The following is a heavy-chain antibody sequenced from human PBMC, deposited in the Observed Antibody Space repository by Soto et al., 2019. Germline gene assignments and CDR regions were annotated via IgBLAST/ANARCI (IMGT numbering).Heavy chain of an antibody. Sequence: GESLKISCKGSGYSFTNYWIGWVRQMPGKGLEWMGIIYPGDSDTRYSPSFEGQVTISADKSISTAYLQWSSLKASDTAMYYCARRAYCGGDCYAFDIWGQGTMVTVSS. CDR1: GYSFTNYW. CDR3: ARRAYCGGDCYAFDI. V-gene: IGHV5-51*01. J-gene: IGHJ3*02. D-gene: IGHD2-21*02. CDR2: IYPGDSDT.